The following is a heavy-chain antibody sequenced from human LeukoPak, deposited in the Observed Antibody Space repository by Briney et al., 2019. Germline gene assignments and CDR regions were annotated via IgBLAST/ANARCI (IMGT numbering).Heavy chain of an antibody. Sequence: PGGSLRLSCAASGFTFDDYGMSWVRQAPGKGLEWVSGFNWNDGSTGYADSVKGRFTISRDNAKNSLYLQMNSLRAEDTALYYCARSSVLYYYYYYMDVWGKGTTVTVS. CDR2: FNWNDGST. V-gene: IGHV3-20*04. CDR1: GFTFDDYG. CDR3: ARSSVLYYYYYYMDV. J-gene: IGHJ6*03.